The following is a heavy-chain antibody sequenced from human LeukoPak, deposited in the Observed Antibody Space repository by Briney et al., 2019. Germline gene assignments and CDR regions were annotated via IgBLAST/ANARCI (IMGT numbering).Heavy chain of an antibody. CDR3: ARGKRGIHCSGCHDY. V-gene: IGHV4-34*01. D-gene: IGHD6-19*01. J-gene: IGHJ4*02. Sequence: PSETLSLTCAVYGGSFSGYYWSWIRQPPGKGLEWIGEINHSGSTNYNPSLKSRVTISVDTSKNQFSLKLSSVTAADTAVYYCARGKRGIHCSGCHDYWGQGTLVTVSS. CDR2: INHSGST. CDR1: GGSFSGYY.